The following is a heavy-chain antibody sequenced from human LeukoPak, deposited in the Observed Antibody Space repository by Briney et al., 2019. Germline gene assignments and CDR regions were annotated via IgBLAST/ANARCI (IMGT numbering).Heavy chain of an antibody. CDR3: TKDSSGRFYYFDS. CDR2: ISGDGVST. J-gene: IGHJ4*02. D-gene: IGHD1-26*01. Sequence: GGSLRLSCAASGFTLDDYAMHWVRQAPGKGLEWVSLISGDGVSTYYADSVKGRFTISRDISKNSPYLQMNSLRIEDTALYYCTKDSSGRFYYFDSWGQGTLVTVSS. V-gene: IGHV3-43*02. CDR1: GFTLDDYA.